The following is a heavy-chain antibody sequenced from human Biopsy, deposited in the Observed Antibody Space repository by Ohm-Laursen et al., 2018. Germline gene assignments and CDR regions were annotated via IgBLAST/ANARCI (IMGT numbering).Heavy chain of an antibody. CDR1: GGSISSYY. D-gene: IGHD3-22*01. CDR2: VYYSGST. CDR3: GRREVVITHDAFDT. V-gene: IGHV4-59*08. Sequence: SDTLSLTCAVSGGSISSYYWTWIRQPPGKGLEWIGDVYYSGSTNRNPSLKSRVTILVDTSKNQFSLKLNSVTAADTAVYYCGRREVVITHDAFDTWGQGTMVTVPS. J-gene: IGHJ3*02.